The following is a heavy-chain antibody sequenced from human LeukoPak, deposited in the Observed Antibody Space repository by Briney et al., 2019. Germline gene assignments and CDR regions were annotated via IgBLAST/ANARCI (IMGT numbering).Heavy chain of an antibody. V-gene: IGHV1-2*02. Sequence: ASVKVSCKASVYIFTDNYMHWVRQAPGQGLEWMGWMNTNSGATSYAQRFQGRVTMTRDTSISAAYMELRSLTYDDTAIYYCARGDVSSWSEHWGQGTMVTVSS. CDR2: MNTNSGAT. CDR1: VYIFTDNY. CDR3: ARGDVSSWSEH. D-gene: IGHD5-24*01. J-gene: IGHJ5*02.